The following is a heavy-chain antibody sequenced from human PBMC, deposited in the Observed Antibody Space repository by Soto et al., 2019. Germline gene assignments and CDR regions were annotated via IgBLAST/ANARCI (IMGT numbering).Heavy chain of an antibody. V-gene: IGHV3-23*01. Sequence: DVQLLESGGGLVQPGGSLRVSCAASGFTFANHAMYWVRQAPGKGLEWVSSTRPGGDSTDYADSVKGRFTISRDNSKSTLYLRLNSLGVEDTAIYYCAIARGSTYGFFDYWGRGTLVTVSS. CDR2: TRPGGDST. D-gene: IGHD5-18*01. J-gene: IGHJ4*02. CDR1: GFTFANHA. CDR3: AIARGSTYGFFDY.